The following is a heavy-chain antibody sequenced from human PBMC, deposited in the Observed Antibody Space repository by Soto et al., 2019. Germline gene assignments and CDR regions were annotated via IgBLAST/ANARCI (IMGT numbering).Heavy chain of an antibody. V-gene: IGHV4-39*01. CDR3: ARLDQTVTTNYYYYGMDV. Sequence: SETLSLTCTVSGGSISNYDYYWGWVRQPPGKGLEWIGGLHYPGNTYHYPSLKSRVTVSVDTSKNQFSLKLSSVTAADTAVYYCARLDQTVTTNYYYYGMDVWGQGTTVTVSS. D-gene: IGHD4-4*01. CDR2: LHYPGNT. J-gene: IGHJ6*02. CDR1: GGSISNYDYY.